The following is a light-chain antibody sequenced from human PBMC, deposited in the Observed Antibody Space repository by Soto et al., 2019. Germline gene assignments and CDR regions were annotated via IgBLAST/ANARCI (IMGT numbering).Light chain of an antibody. J-gene: IGLJ2*01. CDR1: NSTVGGYDY. V-gene: IGLV2-14*01. CDR2: NVS. Sequence: QSALTQPASVSGSPGQSITMSCTGPNSTVGGYDYVSWYQQHPGKAPKPMIYNVSMGPSGVSDRFSGSKSGNTASLTISGLQTEDEAYYYCSSYTSSTAVIFGGGTKLTVL. CDR3: SSYTSSTAVI.